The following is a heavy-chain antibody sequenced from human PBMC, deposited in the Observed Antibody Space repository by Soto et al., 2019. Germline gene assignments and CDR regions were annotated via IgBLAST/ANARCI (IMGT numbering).Heavy chain of an antibody. CDR3: ASGGFGEKWVVYCCDRDV. J-gene: IGHJ6*03. Sequence: ASVKVSCKASGYTFTSYDINWVRQATGQGLEWMGWMNPNSGNTGYAQKFQGRVTMTRNTSISTAYMELSSLRSEDTAVYYCASGGFGEKWVVYCCDRDVWGKGTTVTVPS. V-gene: IGHV1-8*01. CDR2: MNPNSGNT. D-gene: IGHD3-10*01. CDR1: GYTFTSYD.